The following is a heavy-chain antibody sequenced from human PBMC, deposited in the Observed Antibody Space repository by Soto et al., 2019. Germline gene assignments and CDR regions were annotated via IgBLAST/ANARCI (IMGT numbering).Heavy chain of an antibody. CDR1: GFTFSSYS. Sequence: EVQLVESGGGLVQPGGSLRLSCAASGFTFSSYSMNWVRQAPGKGLEWVSYISSSSSTIYYADSVKGRFTISRDNAKNSLYLHMNSLRAEDTAVYYCARDSSSCSGGSCPIDAFDIWGQGTMVTVSS. CDR2: ISSSSSTI. D-gene: IGHD2-15*01. CDR3: ARDSSSCSGGSCPIDAFDI. V-gene: IGHV3-48*01. J-gene: IGHJ3*02.